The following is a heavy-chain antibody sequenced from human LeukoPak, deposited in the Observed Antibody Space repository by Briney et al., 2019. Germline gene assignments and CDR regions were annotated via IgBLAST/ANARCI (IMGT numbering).Heavy chain of an antibody. V-gene: IGHV4-39*01. CDR2: IYYSGST. CDR3: ARRGRYGSGSYFDY. J-gene: IGHJ4*02. Sequence: SETLSLTCTVSGGSISRSRDYWGWIRQPPGKGLEWIGSIYYSGSTYYNPSLKSRVTISGDTSKNRFSLKLSSVTAADTAVYYCARRGRYGSGSYFDYWGQGTLVTVSS. CDR1: GGSISRSRDY. D-gene: IGHD3-10*01.